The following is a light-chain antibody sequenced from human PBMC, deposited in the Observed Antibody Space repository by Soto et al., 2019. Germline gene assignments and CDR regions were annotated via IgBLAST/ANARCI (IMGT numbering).Light chain of an antibody. V-gene: IGKV1-39*01. CDR2: GAS. CDR3: QQTYSTPWT. J-gene: IGKJ1*01. Sequence: DIQMTQSPSSLSASLGDRVSITCRASQSIGTDVNWYQQKPGKAPKLLISGASTLQGGVPSRFSGSVSGTEFTLTISSLQPGDLATYFCQQTYSTPWTFAQGTKVDI. CDR1: QSIGTD.